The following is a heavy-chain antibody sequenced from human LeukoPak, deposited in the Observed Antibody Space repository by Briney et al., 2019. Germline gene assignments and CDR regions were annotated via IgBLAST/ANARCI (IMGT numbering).Heavy chain of an antibody. CDR1: GFTVSAYA. Sequence: GGSLGLSCAASGFTVSAYAMAWVRQAPGKGLEWVSTIYDDNTYYADSVKGRFAISTDNSKNTLYLQMNSLRVEDTAVYFCAARKVRGVWFYLDYWGQGTLVTVSS. CDR2: IYDDNT. D-gene: IGHD3-10*01. CDR3: AARKVRGVWFYLDY. J-gene: IGHJ4*02. V-gene: IGHV3-23*01.